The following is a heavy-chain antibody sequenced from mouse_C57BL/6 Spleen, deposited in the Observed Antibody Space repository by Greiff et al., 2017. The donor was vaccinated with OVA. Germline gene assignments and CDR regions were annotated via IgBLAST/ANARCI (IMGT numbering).Heavy chain of an antibody. CDR2: IYPSDSET. J-gene: IGHJ1*01. CDR1: GYTFTSYW. V-gene: IGHV1-61*01. Sequence: QVQLQQPVAELVRPGSSVKLSCKASGYTFTSYWMDWVKQRPGQGLEWIGNIYPSDSETHYNQKFKDKATLTVDKSSSTAYVQLSSLTSEDSAVYYGARGKENWYFDVWGAGGTVTVSS. CDR3: ARGKENWYFDV.